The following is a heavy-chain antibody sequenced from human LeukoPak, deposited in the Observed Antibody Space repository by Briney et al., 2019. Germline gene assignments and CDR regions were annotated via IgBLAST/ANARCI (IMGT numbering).Heavy chain of an antibody. Sequence: SETLSLTCTVSGGSISSYYWSWIRQPPGKGLEWIGYIYYSGSTNYNPPLKSRVTISVDTSKNQFSLKLSSVTAADTAVYYCARDSLAIVGATKDYYYYYMDVWGKGTTVTVSS. J-gene: IGHJ6*03. CDR2: IYYSGST. CDR1: GGSISSYY. V-gene: IGHV4-59*01. D-gene: IGHD1-26*01. CDR3: ARDSLAIVGATKDYYYYYMDV.